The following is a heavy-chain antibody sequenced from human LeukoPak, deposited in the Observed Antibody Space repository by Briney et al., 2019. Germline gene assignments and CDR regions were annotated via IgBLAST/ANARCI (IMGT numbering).Heavy chain of an antibody. Sequence: PVKVSCKASGGTFSSYAISWVRQAPGQGLEWMGGMIPIFGTANYAQKFQGGVTITADESTSTAYMELSSLRSEDTAVYYCARGVVVVPAAIGGGYYYYYYMDVWGKGTTVTVSS. D-gene: IGHD2-2*02. CDR3: ARGVVVVPAAIGGGYYYYYYMDV. J-gene: IGHJ6*03. V-gene: IGHV1-69*13. CDR2: MIPIFGTA. CDR1: GGTFSSYA.